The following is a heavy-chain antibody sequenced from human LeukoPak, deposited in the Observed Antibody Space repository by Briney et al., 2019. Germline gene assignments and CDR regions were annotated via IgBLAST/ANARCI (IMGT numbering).Heavy chain of an antibody. CDR2: ISWNSGSI. V-gene: IGHV3-9*01. J-gene: IGHJ4*02. D-gene: IGHD3-22*01. CDR3: AKVDSYDSSGYFGY. CDR1: GFTFDDYA. Sequence: GRSLRLSCAASGFTFDDYAMHWVRQAPGKGLEWVSGISWNSGSIGYADSVKGRFTISRDNAKNSLYLQMNSLRAEDTALYYCAKVDSYDSSGYFGYWGQGTLVTVSS.